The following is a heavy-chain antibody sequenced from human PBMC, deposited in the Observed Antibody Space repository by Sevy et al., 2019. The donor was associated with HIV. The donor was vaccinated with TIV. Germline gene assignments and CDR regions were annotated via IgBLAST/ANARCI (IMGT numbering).Heavy chain of an antibody. CDR2: ISDSGDTT. Sequence: GGSLRLSCAASGFTFTNYAMNWVRQAPGKGLEWVSGISDSGDTTHYAESVKGRFTISSDNSKNTVSLQMSSLRAEDTAIYYCAKLPSTVMFREKGYWGQGTRVTVSS. V-gene: IGHV3-23*01. CDR1: GFTFTNYA. J-gene: IGHJ4*02. D-gene: IGHD3-10*01. CDR3: AKLPSTVMFREKGY.